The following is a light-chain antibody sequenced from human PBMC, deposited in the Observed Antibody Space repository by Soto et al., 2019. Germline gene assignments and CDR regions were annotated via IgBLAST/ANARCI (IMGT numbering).Light chain of an antibody. Sequence: DIVMTQSPDSLAMSLGDRATINCKSSQSVLASSNNKNLLAWYQQKPGQPPKLLIYGASTRETGVPDRFRGSGSATDFTLTISSLQDEDVAVYYFHHYYSSHLTYGGGTNVEIK. CDR1: QSVLASSNNKNL. CDR2: GAS. V-gene: IGKV4-1*01. J-gene: IGKJ4*01. CDR3: HHYYSSHLT.